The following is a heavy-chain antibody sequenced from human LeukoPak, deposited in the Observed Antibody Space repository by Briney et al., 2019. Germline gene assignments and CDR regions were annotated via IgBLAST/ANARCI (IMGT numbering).Heavy chain of an antibody. CDR1: GGTFNSYA. J-gene: IGHJ5*02. Sequence: SVKVSCKASGGTFNSYAISWVRQAPGQGLEWMGGIVPIFGTANYAQKFQGRVTITADESTSTAYMELSSLRSEDTAVYYCARSFLPAIWSGPYNWFDPWGQGTLVTVSS. V-gene: IGHV1-69*13. D-gene: IGHD3-3*01. CDR3: ARSFLPAIWSGPYNWFDP. CDR2: IVPIFGTA.